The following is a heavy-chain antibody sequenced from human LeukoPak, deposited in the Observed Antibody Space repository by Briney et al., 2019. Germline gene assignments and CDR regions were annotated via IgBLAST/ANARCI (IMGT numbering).Heavy chain of an antibody. CDR2: INPSGSN. Sequence: PSETLSLTCAVYGGSFSGYYWSWIRRPPGKGLEWIGEINPSGSNNYNPSLKSRVTMSIDTSKNQFSLKLSSVTAADTAIYYCARDAKYYFGSRTYFFFEYWGQGTLLTVSS. J-gene: IGHJ4*02. CDR1: GGSFSGYY. CDR3: ARDAKYYFGSRTYFFFEY. V-gene: IGHV4-34*01. D-gene: IGHD3-10*01.